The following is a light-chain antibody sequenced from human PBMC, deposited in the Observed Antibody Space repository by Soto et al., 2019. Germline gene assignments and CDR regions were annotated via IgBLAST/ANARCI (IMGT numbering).Light chain of an antibody. CDR2: DAS. Sequence: EIVMTQSPATLSVSPGERATLSCRASQSVSSNLAWYQQRPGQAPRLLIYDASTRATGIPARFSGSGSGTEFTLNISSLQSEDFAVYYCQQYNNWPLYTFGQGTKLEIK. V-gene: IGKV3-15*01. CDR3: QQYNNWPLYT. CDR1: QSVSSN. J-gene: IGKJ2*01.